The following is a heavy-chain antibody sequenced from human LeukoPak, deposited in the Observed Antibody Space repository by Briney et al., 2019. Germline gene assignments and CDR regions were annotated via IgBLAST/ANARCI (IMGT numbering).Heavy chain of an antibody. V-gene: IGHV1-69*05. CDR1: GGTFSSYA. D-gene: IGHD6-6*01. J-gene: IGHJ3*02. CDR2: IIPIFGTA. Sequence: SVKVSCKASGGTFSSYAISWVRQAPGQGLEWMGGIIPIFGTANYAQKLQGRVTMTTDTSTSTAYMELRSLRSDDTAVYYCRRALGRAREDDDAFDIWGQGTMVTVSS. CDR3: RRALGRAREDDDAFDI.